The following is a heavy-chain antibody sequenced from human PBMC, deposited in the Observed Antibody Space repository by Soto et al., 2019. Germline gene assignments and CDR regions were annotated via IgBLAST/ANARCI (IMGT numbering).Heavy chain of an antibody. J-gene: IGHJ6*02. V-gene: IGHV1-46*01. D-gene: IGHD6-13*01. Sequence: ASVKVSCKASGYTFTSYYMHWVRQAPGQGLERMGIINPSGGSTSYAQKFQGRVTMTRDTSTSTVYMELSSLRSEDTAVYYCARYPIAAAVYYYYYGMDVWGPGTTVTVSS. CDR1: GYTFTSYY. CDR2: INPSGGST. CDR3: ARYPIAAAVYYYYYGMDV.